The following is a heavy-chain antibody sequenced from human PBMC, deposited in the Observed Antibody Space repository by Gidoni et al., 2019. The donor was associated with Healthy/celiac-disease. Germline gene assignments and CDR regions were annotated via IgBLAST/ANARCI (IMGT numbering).Heavy chain of an antibody. V-gene: IGHV5-51*01. D-gene: IGHD3-3*01. CDR1: GYSFTRYW. Sequence: EVQLVQSGAEVKMPGESLKIACKGSGYSFTRYWIGWVRQMPGKGLEWMGIIYPGDSDTRYSPSFQGQVTISADKSISTAYLQWSSLKASDTAMYYCARRYYYDSTYGAFDIWGQGTMVTVSS. CDR3: ARRYYYDSTYGAFDI. J-gene: IGHJ3*02. CDR2: IYPGDSDT.